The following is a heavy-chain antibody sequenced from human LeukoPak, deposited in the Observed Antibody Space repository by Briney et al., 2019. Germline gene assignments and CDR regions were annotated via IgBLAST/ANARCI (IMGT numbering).Heavy chain of an antibody. D-gene: IGHD6-13*01. CDR3: ARAQLLTAPAGTFADN. CDR1: GYMFTDYF. Sequence: PQAPVRVSCKASGYMFTDYFMHWVRQAPGQGPEWMGWFNPKSGDKNYAQQFQGRVTMTRDTSINTAYMEMSGLTSDDTAVYYCARAQLLTAPAGTFADNWGQGTLVTVSS. J-gene: IGHJ4*02. CDR2: FNPKSGDK. V-gene: IGHV1-2*02.